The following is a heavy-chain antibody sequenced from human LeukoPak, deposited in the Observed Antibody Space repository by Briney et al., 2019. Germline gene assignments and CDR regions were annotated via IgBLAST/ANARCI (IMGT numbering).Heavy chain of an antibody. CDR3: ATLLTGSVDY. V-gene: IGHV4-38-2*02. D-gene: IGHD1-14*01. J-gene: IGHJ4*02. Sequence: SETLSLTCSVSGYSISSCYYWGWIRQPPGKGLEWIGNIYHSGSTYYNPSLKSRVTISADTSKNQFSLKLSSVTAADTAVYYCATLLTGSVDYWGQGTLVTVSS. CDR2: IYHSGST. CDR1: GYSISSCYY.